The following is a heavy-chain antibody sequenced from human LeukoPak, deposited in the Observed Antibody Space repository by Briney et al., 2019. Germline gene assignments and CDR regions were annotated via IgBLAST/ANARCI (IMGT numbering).Heavy chain of an antibody. Sequence: GGSLRLSCAASGFMFSSNWMSWVRLAPGKGLEWVSAISGSGGSTYYADSVKGRFTISRDNSKNTLYLQMNSLRAEDTAVYYCAKRNYDSSGYYLRPEPFDYWGQGTLVAVSS. CDR1: GFMFSSNW. CDR2: ISGSGGST. D-gene: IGHD3-22*01. J-gene: IGHJ4*02. V-gene: IGHV3-23*01. CDR3: AKRNYDSSGYYLRPEPFDY.